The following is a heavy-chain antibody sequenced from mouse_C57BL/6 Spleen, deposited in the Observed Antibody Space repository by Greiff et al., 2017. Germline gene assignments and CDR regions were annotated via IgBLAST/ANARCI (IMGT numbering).Heavy chain of an antibody. CDR3: ARALRLSMDY. V-gene: IGHV1-54*01. D-gene: IGHD3-2*02. Sequence: QVQLKESGAELVRPGTSVKVSCKASGYAFTNYLIEWVKQRPGQGLEWIGVINPGSGGTNYNEKFKGKATLTADKSSSTAYMQLSSLTSEDAAVYFCARALRLSMDYWGQGTSVTGSS. CDR1: GYAFTNYL. CDR2: INPGSGGT. J-gene: IGHJ4*01.